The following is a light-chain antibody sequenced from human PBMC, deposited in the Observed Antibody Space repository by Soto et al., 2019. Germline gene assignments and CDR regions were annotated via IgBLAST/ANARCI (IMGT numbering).Light chain of an antibody. CDR1: SSNIGANT. CDR2: NND. V-gene: IGLV1-44*01. J-gene: IGLJ1*01. Sequence: QSVLTQPPSASGTPGQRVTISCSGSSSNIGANTVNWYQQLPGTAPKLLNSNNDQRPSGVPDRFSGSKSGTSASLAISGLQSEDDADYYCAAWDDSLYGRVFGSGTKLTVL. CDR3: AAWDDSLYGRV.